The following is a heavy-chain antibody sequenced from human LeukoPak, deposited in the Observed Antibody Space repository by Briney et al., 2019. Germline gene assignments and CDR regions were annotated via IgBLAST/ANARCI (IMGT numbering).Heavy chain of an antibody. CDR1: GYTLTELS. Sequence: GASVKVSCKVSGYTLTELSMHWVRQAPGKGLEWMGGFDPEDGETIYAQKFQGRVTMTEDTSTDTAYMELSSLRSEDTAVYHCATVRVRYSYHPEFDYWGQGTLVTVSS. CDR3: ATVRVRYSYHPEFDY. V-gene: IGHV1-24*01. J-gene: IGHJ4*02. D-gene: IGHD5-18*01. CDR2: FDPEDGET.